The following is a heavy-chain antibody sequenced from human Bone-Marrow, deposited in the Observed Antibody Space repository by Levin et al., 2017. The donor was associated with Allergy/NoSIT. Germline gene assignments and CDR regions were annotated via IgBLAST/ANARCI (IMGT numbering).Heavy chain of an antibody. D-gene: IGHD6-6*01. J-gene: IGHJ4*02. V-gene: IGHV3-15*01. CDR1: GFTFSNAW. CDR3: TTGEYSSSSYGVDFDY. Sequence: GESLKISCAASGFTFSNAWMSWVRQAPGKGLEWVGRIKSKTDGGTTDYAAPVKGRFTISRDDSKNTLYLQMNSLKTEDTAVYYCTTGEYSSSSYGVDFDYWGQGTLVTVSS. CDR2: IKSKTDGGTT.